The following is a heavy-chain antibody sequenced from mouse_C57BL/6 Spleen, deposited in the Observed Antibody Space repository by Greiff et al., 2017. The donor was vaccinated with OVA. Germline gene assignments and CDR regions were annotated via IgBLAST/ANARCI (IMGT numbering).Heavy chain of an antibody. Sequence: VQLQQPGAELVMPGASVKLSCKASGYTFTSYWMHWVKQRPGQGLEWIGEIDPSDSYTNYNQKFKGKSTLTVDKSSSTAYMQLSSLTSEDSAVYYCARRGYYDYGDYWGQGTTLTVSS. CDR3: ARRGYYDYGDY. CDR1: GYTFTSYW. CDR2: IDPSDSYT. V-gene: IGHV1-69*01. D-gene: IGHD2-4*01. J-gene: IGHJ2*01.